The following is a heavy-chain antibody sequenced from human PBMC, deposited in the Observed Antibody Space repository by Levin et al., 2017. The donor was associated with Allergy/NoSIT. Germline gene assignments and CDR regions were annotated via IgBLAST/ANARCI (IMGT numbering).Heavy chain of an antibody. V-gene: IGHV3-23*01. Sequence: LSLTCAASGFTFSSYAMSWVRQAPGKGLEWVSAIGSSGSPTYYADSVKGRFTISRDNSQTTLYLQMYSLRAEDTALYYCAKYRCDSASCRGTFDIWGQGTMVTVSS. CDR2: IGSSGSPT. D-gene: IGHD2-2*01. J-gene: IGHJ3*02. CDR3: AKYRCDSASCRGTFDI. CDR1: GFTFSSYA.